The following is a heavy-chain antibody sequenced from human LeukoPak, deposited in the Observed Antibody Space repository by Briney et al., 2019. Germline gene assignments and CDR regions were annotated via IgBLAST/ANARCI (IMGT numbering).Heavy chain of an antibody. V-gene: IGHV3-48*03. CDR2: ISSTGTNI. CDR3: ARAAGEGGYYLPVNY. CDR1: GFTFSSYE. J-gene: IGHJ4*02. Sequence: GGSLRLSCAASGFTFSSYEMNWVRQAPGKGLEWLSYISSTGTNIYYADSVKGRFTISRDNSNNTLYLQMNSLRAEDTAIYYCARAAGEGGYYLPVNYRGQGTLLTVSS. D-gene: IGHD3-3*01.